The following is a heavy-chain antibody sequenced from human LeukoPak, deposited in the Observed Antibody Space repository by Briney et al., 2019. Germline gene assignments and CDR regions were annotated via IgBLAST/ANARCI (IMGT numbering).Heavy chain of an antibody. Sequence: ASVKVSCKASGYTFTSYGISWVRQAPGQGLQWMGWISTYNGNTNYAQTLQGRVTMTTDTSTSTAYMELRSLRSDDTAVYYCARSGNIVVPAAKVSMGYYYYYMDVWGEGTTVTVSS. D-gene: IGHD2-2*01. CDR1: GYTFTSYG. CDR2: ISTYNGNT. J-gene: IGHJ6*03. CDR3: ARSGNIVVPAAKVSMGYYYYYMDV. V-gene: IGHV1-18*01.